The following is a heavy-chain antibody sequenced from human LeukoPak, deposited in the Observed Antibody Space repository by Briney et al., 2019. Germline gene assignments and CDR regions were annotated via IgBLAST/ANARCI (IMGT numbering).Heavy chain of an antibody. CDR3: VKGASASRATYYYDNNRFDP. Sequence: GGSLTLPCSASGHRLSDFATHWVRKARGRGLEYVSSTNSIGRYADSGKGRFTISRDNARNTLYLQMSSLGPEDTAVYYCVKGASASRATYYYDNNRFDPWGQGTLVTVSS. J-gene: IGHJ5*02. V-gene: IGHV3-64D*06. CDR2: TNSIGR. CDR1: GHRLSDFA. D-gene: IGHD3-22*01.